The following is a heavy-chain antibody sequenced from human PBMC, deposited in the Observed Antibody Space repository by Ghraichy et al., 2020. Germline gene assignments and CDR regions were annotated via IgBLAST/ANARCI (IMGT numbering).Heavy chain of an antibody. V-gene: IGHV3-7*03. CDR2: IKQDGSEK. Sequence: GGSLRLSCAASGFTFNSYWMSWVRQVPGKGLEWVANIKQDGSEKFYVDSVKGRFTISRDNAKNSLSLQMNSLRTEDTAVYYCARSCGGGLFDYWGQGTLVTVSS. D-gene: IGHD2-21*01. CDR1: GFTFNSYW. J-gene: IGHJ4*02. CDR3: ARSCGGGLFDY.